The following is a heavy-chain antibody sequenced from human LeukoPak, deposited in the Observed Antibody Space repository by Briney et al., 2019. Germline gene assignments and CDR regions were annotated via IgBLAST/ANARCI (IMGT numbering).Heavy chain of an antibody. CDR3: AKKSAMGWFDP. CDR1: GFTFSNYG. CDR2: IGGSGGDT. V-gene: IGHV3-23*01. Sequence: GGSLRLSCAASGFTFSNYGMSWVRQAPGRGLEWVSGIGGSGGDTYYADSVKGRFTISRDNSKNTLYLQMNSLRAEDTAVYYCAKKSAMGWFDPWGQGTLVTVSS. D-gene: IGHD2-2*01. J-gene: IGHJ5*02.